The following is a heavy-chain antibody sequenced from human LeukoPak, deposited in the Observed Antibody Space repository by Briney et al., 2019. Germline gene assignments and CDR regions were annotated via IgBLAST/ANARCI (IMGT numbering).Heavy chain of an antibody. Sequence: SETLSLTCTVSGGSVSSYYWNWLRQPPGKGLEWIEYISNSGSGSTKYNPSLESRVTMSVETSKNQFSLKLSSVTAADTAVYYCARWNGGRYHFASWGQGTLVTVSS. CDR3: ARWNGGRYHFAS. CDR1: GGSVSSYY. D-gene: IGHD1-26*01. V-gene: IGHV4-59*02. CDR2: ISNSGSGST. J-gene: IGHJ4*02.